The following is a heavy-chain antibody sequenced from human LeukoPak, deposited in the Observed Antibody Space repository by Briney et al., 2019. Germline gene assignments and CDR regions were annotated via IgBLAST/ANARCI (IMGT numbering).Heavy chain of an antibody. Sequence: SETLSPTCTVSGGSISSYYWSWIRQPPGKGPEWIGYIYYSGSTNYNPSLKSRVTISVDTSKNQFSLKLSSVTAADTAVYYCARGPEAVADPFDIWGQGTMVTVSS. D-gene: IGHD6-19*01. V-gene: IGHV4-59*01. CDR3: ARGPEAVADPFDI. J-gene: IGHJ3*02. CDR2: IYYSGST. CDR1: GGSISSYY.